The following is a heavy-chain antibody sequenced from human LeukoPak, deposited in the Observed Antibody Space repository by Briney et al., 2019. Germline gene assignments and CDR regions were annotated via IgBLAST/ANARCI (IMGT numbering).Heavy chain of an antibody. CDR1: GYTFSTSR. J-gene: IGHJ4*02. Sequence: GESLKISCKASGYTFSTSRIGWVRQMPGKGLEWMGIIYPSDSDTRYSPSFQGQVTISADKSISTAYLQWSSLKASDTAMYYCGRVGYSGYESDSWGQGTLVTVSS. V-gene: IGHV5-51*01. CDR3: GRVGYSGYESDS. CDR2: IYPSDSDT. D-gene: IGHD5-12*01.